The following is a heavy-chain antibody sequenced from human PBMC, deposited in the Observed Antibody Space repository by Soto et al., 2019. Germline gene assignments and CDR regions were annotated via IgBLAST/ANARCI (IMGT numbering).Heavy chain of an antibody. CDR2: IFVGSGNT. J-gene: IGHJ5*02. Sequence: SVKVSCKASGFTFTSSAVQRVRQARRQRREWIGWIFVGSGNTNYAQKLQERVTITRDRSTSTAYMERSSLRSEDTAVYYCAAVSRSYPKECGPWGQGTLVTVSS. V-gene: IGHV1-58*01. CDR1: GFTFTSSA. D-gene: IGHD1-26*01. CDR3: AAVSRSYPKECGP.